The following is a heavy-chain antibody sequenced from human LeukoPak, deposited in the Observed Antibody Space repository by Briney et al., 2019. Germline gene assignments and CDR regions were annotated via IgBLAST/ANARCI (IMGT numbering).Heavy chain of an antibody. D-gene: IGHD2-2*01. J-gene: IGHJ6*03. CDR2: INPNSGGT. CDR1: GYTFTGYY. V-gene: IGHV1-2*02. CDR3: AREVVPAATYMDV. Sequence: EASVKVSCKASGYTFTGYYMHWVRQAPGQGLEWMGWINPNSGGTNYAQKFQGRVTMTRDTSISTAYMELSGLRSDDTAVYYCAREVVPAATYMDVWGKGTTVTISS.